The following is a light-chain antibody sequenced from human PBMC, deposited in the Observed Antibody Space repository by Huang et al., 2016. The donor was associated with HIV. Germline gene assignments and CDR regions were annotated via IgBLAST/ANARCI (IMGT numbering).Light chain of an antibody. J-gene: IGKJ1*01. CDR2: KAS. Sequence: DIQMTQSPSTLSASVGDRVTITCRASQSISSWLAWYQQKPGKAPKLLIYKASNLESGVPSRFSGSGSGTEFTRTISSLQPDDFATYYCQQYNSYQWTFGQGTKVEIK. V-gene: IGKV1-5*03. CDR3: QQYNSYQWT. CDR1: QSISSW.